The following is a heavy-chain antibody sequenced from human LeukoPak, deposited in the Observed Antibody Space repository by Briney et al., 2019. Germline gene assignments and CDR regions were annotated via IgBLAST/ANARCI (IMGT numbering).Heavy chain of an antibody. Sequence: SETLSLTCSVSGGSIRSSNSFWGWIRQPPGERLDWIATIYYNGNTYYNPSLQSRVTISVDTSTNQFSLKLNSVIAADTAVYYCARATAAPSSYFFDHWGQGTLVTVSS. J-gene: IGHJ4*02. V-gene: IGHV4-39*07. D-gene: IGHD6-25*01. CDR1: GGSIRSSNSF. CDR2: IYYNGNT. CDR3: ARATAAPSSYFFDH.